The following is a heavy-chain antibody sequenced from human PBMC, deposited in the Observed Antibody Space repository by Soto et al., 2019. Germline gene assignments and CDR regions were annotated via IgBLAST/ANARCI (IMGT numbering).Heavy chain of an antibody. CDR3: ARDIRGYSRAFDY. CDR1: GDSVSSDNYY. V-gene: IGHV4-61*01. CDR2: IYSSGST. J-gene: IGHJ4*02. Sequence: QVQLQESGPGLVKPSETLSLTCTVSGDSVSSDNYYWTWIRQPPGKGLEWIGYIYSSGSTNYNPSLKSRVTISLDTSSNQFSLKLTSVTAADKAVYYCARDIRGYSRAFDYWGQGTLVTVSS. D-gene: IGHD5-18*01.